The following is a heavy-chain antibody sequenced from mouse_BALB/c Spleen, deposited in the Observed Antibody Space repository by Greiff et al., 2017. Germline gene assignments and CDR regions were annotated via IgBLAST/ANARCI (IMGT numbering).Heavy chain of an antibody. V-gene: IGHV1-84*02. Sequence: QVQLQQSGPELVKPGASVKISCKASGYTFTDYYINWVQQKPGQGLEWIGWIYPGSGNTKYNEKFKGKATLTVDTSSSTAYMQLSSLTSEDTAVYFCARGDGSSYRAWFAYWGQGTLVTVSA. CDR2: IYPGSGNT. J-gene: IGHJ3*01. CDR3: ARGDGSSYRAWFAY. D-gene: IGHD1-1*01. CDR1: GYTFTDYY.